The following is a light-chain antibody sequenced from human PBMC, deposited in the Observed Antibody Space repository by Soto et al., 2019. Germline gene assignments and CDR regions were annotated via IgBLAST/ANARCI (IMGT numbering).Light chain of an antibody. CDR3: QQYYNWPPWT. CDR1: QSAGNF. V-gene: IGKV3-15*01. Sequence: EIVMTQSPATLSVSPGETASLSCRASQSAGNFLAWYQQKPGQAPRLLIYYISTRATGVPARFSGSGSGTDFTLTVSSLQSEDFAVYYCQQYYNWPPWTFGLGTKVDIK. J-gene: IGKJ1*01. CDR2: YIS.